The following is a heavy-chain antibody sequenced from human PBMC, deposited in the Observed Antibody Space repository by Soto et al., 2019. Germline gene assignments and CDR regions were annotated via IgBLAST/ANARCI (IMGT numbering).Heavy chain of an antibody. D-gene: IGHD4-17*01. Sequence: PGGSLRLSCAASGFTFSSYSMNWVRQAPGEGLEWVSYISSSSSTIYYADSVKGRFTISRDNAKNSLYLQMNSLRDEDTAVYYCARDARDYGDYGPPPKFDYWGQGTLVTVSS. J-gene: IGHJ4*02. CDR1: GFTFSSYS. V-gene: IGHV3-48*02. CDR3: ARDARDYGDYGPPPKFDY. CDR2: ISSSSSTI.